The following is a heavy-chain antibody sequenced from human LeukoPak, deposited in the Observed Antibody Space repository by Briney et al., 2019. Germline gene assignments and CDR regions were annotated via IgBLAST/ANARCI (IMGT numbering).Heavy chain of an antibody. Sequence: PGGSLRLSCAASGFTFSSYSMNWVRQAPGKGLEWVSSISSSSGNIYYADSVKGRFTISRDNAKNSLYLQMNSLRAEDTAVYYCARADPYEDWGQGTLVTVSS. J-gene: IGHJ4*02. V-gene: IGHV3-21*01. CDR1: GFTFSSYS. D-gene: IGHD3-3*01. CDR2: ISSSSGNI. CDR3: ARADPYED.